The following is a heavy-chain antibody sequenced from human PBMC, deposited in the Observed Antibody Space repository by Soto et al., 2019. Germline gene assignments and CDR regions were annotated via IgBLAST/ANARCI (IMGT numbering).Heavy chain of an antibody. Sequence: GGSLRLSCAVCGFTFTAFSIHWVRQAPGKGLEWVAVISYDGIDSHYADSVKVRLTISRDNSKNTVFLQINSLTTEDTAVYYCAKDRYFEYYHFDYSGQRTRLALSS. CDR1: GFTFTAFS. J-gene: IGHJ4*02. V-gene: IGHV3-30*04. CDR2: ISYDGIDS. CDR3: AKDRYFEYYHFDY. D-gene: IGHD3-9*01.